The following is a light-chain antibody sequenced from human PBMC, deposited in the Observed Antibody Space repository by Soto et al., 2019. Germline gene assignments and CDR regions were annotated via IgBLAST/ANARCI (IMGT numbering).Light chain of an antibody. Sequence: AIPMTQSPSSLSASTGDRVTITCRASQDIGNNLVWYQQKPGKAPKVLIHAASTLQGGVSSRFSGSRSGTDFTLFIDNLQSEDFATYYCQHYYTYPWTFGQGTKV. CDR3: QHYYTYPWT. CDR1: QDIGNN. J-gene: IGKJ1*01. CDR2: AAS. V-gene: IGKV1-8*01.